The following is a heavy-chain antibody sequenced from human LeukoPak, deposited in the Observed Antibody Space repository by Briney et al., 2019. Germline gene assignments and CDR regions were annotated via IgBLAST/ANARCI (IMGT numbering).Heavy chain of an antibody. D-gene: IGHD1-14*01. CDR2: IYSNGNT. J-gene: IGHJ2*01. V-gene: IGHV4-59*01. Sequence: SEPLSLPCAVCGPPLNNNYWPWLRQPPRKGLEWVDYIYSNGNTNYNPSLKGRVTMSIETSKNQFSLQLPSVTAADTAVYYCASGTFDGPLYGTYWYFHVWGRGTLVTVSS. CDR3: ASGTFDGPLYGTYWYFHV. CDR1: GPPLNNNY.